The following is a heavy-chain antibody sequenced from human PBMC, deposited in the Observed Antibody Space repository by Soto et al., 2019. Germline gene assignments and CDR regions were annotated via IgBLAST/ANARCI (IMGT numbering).Heavy chain of an antibody. CDR2: ISAYNGNT. CDR3: ARTKSSGYGPLDVFDF. V-gene: IGHV1-18*01. Sequence: ASVKVSCKASGYTFTSYGISWVRQAPGQGLEWMGWISAYNGNTNYAQKLQGRVTMTTDTSTSTAYMELRSLRSDDTAVYYCARTKSSGYGPLDVFDFGGQGTRVPVSS. J-gene: IGHJ3*01. CDR1: GYTFTSYG. D-gene: IGHD5-12*01.